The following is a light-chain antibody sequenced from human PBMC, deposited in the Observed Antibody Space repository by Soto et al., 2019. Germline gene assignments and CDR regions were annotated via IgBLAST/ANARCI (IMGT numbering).Light chain of an antibody. V-gene: IGKV3-15*01. CDR3: QQYFRWPPWT. J-gene: IGKJ1*01. Sequence: EVLVTQSPATLSVSPGEGVTLSCRASQSVSTDLAWYQQKPGQAPRLLIYGASIRAIGVPDRFSGSGSGTDLTFTISSLQSEDSAIYYWQQYFRWPPWTFGQGTKVEV. CDR1: QSVSTD. CDR2: GAS.